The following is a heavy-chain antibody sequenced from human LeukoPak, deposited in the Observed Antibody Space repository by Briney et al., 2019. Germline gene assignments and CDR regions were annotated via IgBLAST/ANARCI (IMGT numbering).Heavy chain of an antibody. J-gene: IGHJ4*02. D-gene: IGHD6-13*01. CDR2: IYFTGTT. CDR3: AIQQQLDN. CDR1: GGPINSYY. V-gene: IGHV4-59*08. Sequence: SETLSLTCTVSGGPINSYYWSWIRQPPGKGLEWIGHIYFTGTTTYSPSLKSRVTISVDRSKNQVSLKLSSVTAADTAVYYCAIQQQLDNWGQGTLVTVSS.